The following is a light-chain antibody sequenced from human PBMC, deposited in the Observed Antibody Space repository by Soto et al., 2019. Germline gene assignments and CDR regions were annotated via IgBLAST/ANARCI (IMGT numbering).Light chain of an antibody. CDR2: DAS. CDR3: QQYNSYSYT. V-gene: IGKV1-5*01. CDR1: QSISSW. Sequence: DIPMTQSPSTLSASVGDRGTITCRASQSISSWLAWYQQKPGKAPTLLIYDASSLESGVPSRFSGSGAGTEFTLTISSLHPDDFATYYCQQYNSYSYTFGQGTKLEIK. J-gene: IGKJ2*01.